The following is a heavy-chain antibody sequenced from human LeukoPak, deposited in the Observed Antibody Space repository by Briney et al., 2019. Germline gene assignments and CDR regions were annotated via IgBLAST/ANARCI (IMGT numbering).Heavy chain of an antibody. V-gene: IGHV4-59*01. D-gene: IGHD2-15*01. J-gene: IGHJ4*02. CDR1: GGSISSYY. CDR3: ARAYCSGGSCYVGNPLFDY. CDR2: IYYSGST. Sequence: SETLSLTCTVSGGSISSYYWSWIRQPPGKGLEWIGYIYYSGSTNYNPSLKSRVTISVDTSKNQFSLKLSSVTAADTAVYYCARAYCSGGSCYVGNPLFDYWGQGTLVTVSS.